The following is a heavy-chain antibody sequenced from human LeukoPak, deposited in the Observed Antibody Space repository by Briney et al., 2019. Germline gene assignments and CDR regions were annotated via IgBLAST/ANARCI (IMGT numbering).Heavy chain of an antibody. D-gene: IGHD3-22*01. Sequence: EASVKVSCKASGGTFSSYAISWVRQAPGQGLEWMGGIIPIFGTANYAQKFQGRVTITADESTSTAYMELSSLRSEDTAVYYCASTYDSSGYYLDAFDIWGQGTMVTVSS. CDR1: GGTFSSYA. CDR3: ASTYDSSGYYLDAFDI. V-gene: IGHV1-69*01. J-gene: IGHJ3*02. CDR2: IIPIFGTA.